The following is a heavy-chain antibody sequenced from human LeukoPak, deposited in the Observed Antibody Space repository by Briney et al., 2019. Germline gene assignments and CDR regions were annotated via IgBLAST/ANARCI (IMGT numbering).Heavy chain of an antibody. V-gene: IGHV5-51*01. D-gene: IGHD5-18*01. CDR1: GYSFTSYW. CDR2: IYPGDSDT. J-gene: IGHJ4*02. Sequence: GESLKISCKGSGYSFTSYWIGWVRQMPGKGLEWMGIIYPGDSDTRYSPSFQGQATISADKSISTAYLQWSSLKASDTAMYYCARLVGARYSYGYPIDYWGQGTLVTVSS. CDR3: ARLVGARYSYGYPIDY.